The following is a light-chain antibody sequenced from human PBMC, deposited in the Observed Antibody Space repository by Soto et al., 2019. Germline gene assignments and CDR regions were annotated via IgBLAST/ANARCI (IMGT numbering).Light chain of an antibody. V-gene: IGKV1-39*01. J-gene: IGKJ5*01. Sequence: DIQLTQSPSSLSASLGDSVSISCRASQNIDNNLHWYRQKSGKAPEVLIYAASTLRDGVSLMFSGTGYGTEFTLTINNLQPEDFATYYCQQSSSSPPITFGQGTRL. CDR2: AAS. CDR1: QNIDNN. CDR3: QQSSSSPPIT.